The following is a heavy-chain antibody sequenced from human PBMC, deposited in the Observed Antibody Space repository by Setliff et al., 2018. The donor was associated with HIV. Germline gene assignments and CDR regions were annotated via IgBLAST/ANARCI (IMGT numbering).Heavy chain of an antibody. CDR2: IDHSGNT. J-gene: IGHJ6*03. D-gene: IGHD1-7*01. Sequence: SETLSLTCAVYGGSFSGYYWSCIRQPPGKGLEWIGEIDHSGNTNYNPSLKSRVTISVDTSKNHFSLKLSSVTAADTAVYYCARDRFTWNYGKNYMDVWGTGTTVTVLL. CDR1: GGSFSGYY. V-gene: IGHV4-34*01. CDR3: ARDRFTWNYGKNYMDV.